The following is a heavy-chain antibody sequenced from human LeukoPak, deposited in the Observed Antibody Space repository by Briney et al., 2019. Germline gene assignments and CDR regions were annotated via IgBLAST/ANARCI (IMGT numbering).Heavy chain of an antibody. D-gene: IGHD5-24*01. J-gene: IGHJ5*02. V-gene: IGHV3-30-3*01. CDR2: ISYDGSNK. Sequence: PGGSLRLSCAASGFTFSSYAMHWVRQAPGKGLEWVAVISYDGSNKYYADSVKGRFTISRDNSKNTLYLQMNNLRAEDTAVYYCARDRGWLQFMQYWFDPWGQGTLVTVSS. CDR3: ARDRGWLQFMQYWFDP. CDR1: GFTFSSYA.